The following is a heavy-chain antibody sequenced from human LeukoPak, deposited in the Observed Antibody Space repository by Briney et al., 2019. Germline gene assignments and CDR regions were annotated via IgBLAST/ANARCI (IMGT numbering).Heavy chain of an antibody. Sequence: GGSLRLSCAASGFTFSSYNMHWVRQAPGKGLEWVAVISFDGSNEYYAASVKGRFTISRDNSKNTLYLQMNSLRAEDTAVYYCARGKQWLVSAFDYWGQGTLVTVSS. CDR3: ARGKQWLVSAFDY. CDR1: GFTFSSYN. V-gene: IGHV3-30-3*01. J-gene: IGHJ4*02. CDR2: ISFDGSNE. D-gene: IGHD6-19*01.